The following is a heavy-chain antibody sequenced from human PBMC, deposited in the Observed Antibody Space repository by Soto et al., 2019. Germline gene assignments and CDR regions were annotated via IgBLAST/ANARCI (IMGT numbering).Heavy chain of an antibody. CDR2: ISAYTDTP. J-gene: IGHJ5*02. CDR3: ARVITGVEAWFDP. V-gene: IGHV1-18*01. CDR1: GYTFTNFG. Sequence: ASVKVSCKASGYTFTNFGVTWVRRAPGQGLEWMGWISAYTDTPNYAQKFQGRVTMTIDTSTSTAYMDLRSLTSDDTAVYYGARVITGVEAWFDPWGQGTLVTVSS. D-gene: IGHD1-20*01.